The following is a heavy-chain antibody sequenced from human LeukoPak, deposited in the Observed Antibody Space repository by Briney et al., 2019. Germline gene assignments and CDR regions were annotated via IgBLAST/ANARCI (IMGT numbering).Heavy chain of an antibody. J-gene: IGHJ4*02. CDR1: GFTFDDYG. CDR2: INWNGGST. V-gene: IGHV3-20*04. Sequence: GGSLRLSCAASGFTFDDYGMSWVRQAPGKGREWVSGINWNGGSTGYAESVKGRFTISRDNAKNSLYLQMNSLRAEDTALYYCARDHGYDSSGYYRLGCYFDYWGQGTLVTVSS. D-gene: IGHD3-22*01. CDR3: ARDHGYDSSGYYRLGCYFDY.